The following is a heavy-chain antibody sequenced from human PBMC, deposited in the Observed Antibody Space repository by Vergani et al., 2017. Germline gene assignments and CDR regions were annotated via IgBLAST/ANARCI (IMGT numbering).Heavy chain of an antibody. V-gene: IGHV3-30*03. CDR3: AREGTDIXVSSSDYSHLLYY. D-gene: IGHD3-22*01. CDR1: GFGFKNFA. Sequence: QVSLVESGGGVVQPGRSLRLTCSASGFGFKNFAMHRVRQAPGKGLEWVATISKDGTHDYYEPSVRCRFAVSRDNFKNTMYLQMDRLTPDDTAVYFCAREGTDIXVSSSDYSHLLYYWAQGMLVTVSS. CDR2: ISKDGTHD. J-gene: IGHJ4*02.